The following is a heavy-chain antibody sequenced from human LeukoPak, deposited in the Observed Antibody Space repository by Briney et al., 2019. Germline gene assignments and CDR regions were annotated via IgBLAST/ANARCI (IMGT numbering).Heavy chain of an antibody. D-gene: IGHD2-2*02. Sequence: SETLSLTCTVSGGSISSSSYYWGWIRQPPGKGLEWIGSIYYSGSTYYNPSLKSRVTISVDTTKNQFSLKLSSVTAADTAVYYCARHVHYCSSTSCYKAPHDAFDIWGQGIMVTVSS. J-gene: IGHJ3*02. V-gene: IGHV4-39*01. CDR3: ARHVHYCSSTSCYKAPHDAFDI. CDR2: IYYSGST. CDR1: GGSISSSSYY.